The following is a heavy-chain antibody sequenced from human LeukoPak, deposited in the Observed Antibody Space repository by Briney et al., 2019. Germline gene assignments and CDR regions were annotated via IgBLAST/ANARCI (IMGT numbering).Heavy chain of an antibody. CDR1: GFTFSRYA. Sequence: PGGSLRLSCAASGFTFSRYAMNWVRQAPGKGLECVSAISGNGGSTYYVDSVKGRFTISRDNSKNTPYLQMNSLRAGDTAMYYCAKGGAYYYDSSGELQNWRQGTLVTVSS. V-gene: IGHV3-23*01. CDR2: ISGNGGST. J-gene: IGHJ4*02. CDR3: AKGGAYYYDSSGELQN. D-gene: IGHD3-22*01.